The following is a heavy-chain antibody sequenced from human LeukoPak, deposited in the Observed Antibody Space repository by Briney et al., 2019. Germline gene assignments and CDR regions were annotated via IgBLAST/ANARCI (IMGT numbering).Heavy chain of an antibody. CDR3: ARDQFARYAASFDF. CDR2: IKLDGSDK. D-gene: IGHD6-25*01. Sequence: PGESLRLSCAASGFTFSTYWMTWVRQAPGKGLEWVANIKLDGSDKYYVDSVKGRFTISRDNAKNSLYLQMNSLRAEDTAVYYCARDQFARYAASFDFWGQGTPVTASS. V-gene: IGHV3-7*01. J-gene: IGHJ4*02. CDR1: GFTFSTYW.